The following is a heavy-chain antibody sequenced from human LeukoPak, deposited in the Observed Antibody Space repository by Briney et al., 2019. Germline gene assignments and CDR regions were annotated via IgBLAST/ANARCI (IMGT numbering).Heavy chain of an antibody. V-gene: IGHV3-23*01. CDR3: AQTPPLIVVVPAAIPRFDY. J-gene: IGHJ4*02. CDR1: GFTFSSYA. CDR2: ISGSGGST. D-gene: IGHD2-2*01. Sequence: GGSLRLSCAASGFTFSSYAMSWVRQAPGKGLEWVSAISGSGGSTYYADSVKGRFTISRDNSKNTLYLQMNSLRAEDTAVYYCAQTPPLIVVVPAAIPRFDYWGQGTLVTVSS.